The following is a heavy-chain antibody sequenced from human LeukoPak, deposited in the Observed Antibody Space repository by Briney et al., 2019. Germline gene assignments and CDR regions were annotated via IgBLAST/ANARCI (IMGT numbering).Heavy chain of an antibody. CDR3: AKDGSGWNLTYY. J-gene: IGHJ4*02. CDR2: ISYDGSNK. CDR1: GFTFSSYG. Sequence: GGSLRLSCAASGFTFSSYGMHWVRQAPGKGLEWVAVISYDGSNKYYADSVKGRFTISRDNSKNTLYLQMNSLRAEDTAVYYCAKDGSGWNLTYYWGQGTLVTVSS. D-gene: IGHD1-1*01. V-gene: IGHV3-30*18.